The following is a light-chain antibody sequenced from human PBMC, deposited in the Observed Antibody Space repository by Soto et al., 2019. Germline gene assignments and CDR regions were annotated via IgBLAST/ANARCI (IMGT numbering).Light chain of an antibody. CDR3: QQYGSPLWT. V-gene: IGKV3-20*01. CDR1: QSITSSY. Sequence: EIVLTQSPGTLSLSPGERATLSCRASQSITSSYLAWYQQKPGQAPRLLISGTISRATGIPDRFSGSGSGTDFTLTISRLEPKDFAVYYCQQYGSPLWTFGQGTKVDIK. J-gene: IGKJ1*01. CDR2: GTI.